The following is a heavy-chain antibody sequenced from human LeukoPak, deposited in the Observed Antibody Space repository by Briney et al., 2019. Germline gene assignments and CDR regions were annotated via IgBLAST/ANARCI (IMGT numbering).Heavy chain of an antibody. Sequence: QAGGSLRLSCAASGFTFSSYEMNWVRQAPEKGLEWIAYISSSGSYMYADSVKGRFTISRDNAKNSLYLQMNSLRAEDTAVYYCARVGGNWSPDYWGQGTLVTVSS. V-gene: IGHV3-48*03. CDR1: GFTFSSYE. CDR3: ARVGGNWSPDY. J-gene: IGHJ4*02. CDR2: ISSSGSY.